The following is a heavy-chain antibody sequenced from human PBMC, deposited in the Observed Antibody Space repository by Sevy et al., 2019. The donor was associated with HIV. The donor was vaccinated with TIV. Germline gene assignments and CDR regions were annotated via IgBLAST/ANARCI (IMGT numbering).Heavy chain of an antibody. CDR1: GYVLSYFH. CDR2: IHPTGRDI. J-gene: IGHJ4*02. Sequence: ASVKVSCKASGYVLSYFHIHGVRRAPGQGPEWMGIIHPTGRDITYALKFQGRFTMTRDASTNTVYMDLSSLTSEDTAVYYCARGDSGSGRGFDYWGQGTLVTVSS. V-gene: IGHV1-46*01. CDR3: ARGDSGSGRGFDY. D-gene: IGHD3-10*01.